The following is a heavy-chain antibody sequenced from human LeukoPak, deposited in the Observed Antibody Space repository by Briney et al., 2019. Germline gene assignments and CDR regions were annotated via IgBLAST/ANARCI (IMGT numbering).Heavy chain of an antibody. CDR3: ARDLRQWLVDY. J-gene: IGHJ4*02. V-gene: IGHV3-21*01. D-gene: IGHD6-19*01. Sequence: PGGSLRLSCATSGFTFSSYSMNWVRQAPGKGLEWVSSISSSASYMSYVDSVKGRFTISRDNAKNSLYLQMNSLRVEDTAVYYCARDLRQWLVDYWGQGTPVTVSS. CDR1: GFTFSSYS. CDR2: ISSSASYM.